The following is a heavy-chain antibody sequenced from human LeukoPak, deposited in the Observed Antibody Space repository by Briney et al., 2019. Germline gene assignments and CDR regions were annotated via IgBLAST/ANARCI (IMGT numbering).Heavy chain of an antibody. D-gene: IGHD3-3*01. CDR3: ARGADYDFWSGYSYYYYYMDV. CDR2: INPSGGST. J-gene: IGHJ6*03. Sequence: ASVKVSCKASDYTFTSYGISWVRQAPGQGLEWMGIINPSGGSTSYAQKFQGRVTMTRDMSTSTVYMELSSLRSEDTAVYYCARGADYDFWSGYSYYYYYMDVWGKGTTVTVSS. CDR1: DYTFTSYG. V-gene: IGHV1-46*01.